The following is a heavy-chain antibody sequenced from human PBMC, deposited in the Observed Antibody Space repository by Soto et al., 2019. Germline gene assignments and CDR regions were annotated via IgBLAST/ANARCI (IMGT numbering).Heavy chain of an antibody. CDR1: GYTFTSYA. D-gene: IGHD3-3*01. V-gene: IGHV1-3*01. J-gene: IGHJ6*02. CDR2: INAGNGNT. Sequence: GASVKVSCKASGYTFTSYAMHWVRQAPGQRLEWMGWINAGNGNTKYSQKFQGRVTITRDTSASTAYMELRSLRSDDTAVYYCARDRSFALLEWSPSDSYGMDVWGQGTSVTVS. CDR3: ARDRSFALLEWSPSDSYGMDV.